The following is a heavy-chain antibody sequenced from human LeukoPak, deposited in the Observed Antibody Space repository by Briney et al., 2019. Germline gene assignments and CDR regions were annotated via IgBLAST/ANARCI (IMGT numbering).Heavy chain of an antibody. D-gene: IGHD3-10*01. CDR3: TRVPWFGELLSDY. J-gene: IGHJ4*02. Sequence: GRSLRLSCTASGFSFGDYAMSWVRQAPGKGLDSVGFIRSKAYGGTTEYAASVKGRFTISRDDSKSIAYLQMNSLKTEDTAVYYCTRVPWFGELLSDYWGQGTLVTVSS. CDR1: GFSFGDYA. V-gene: IGHV3-49*04. CDR2: IRSKAYGGTT.